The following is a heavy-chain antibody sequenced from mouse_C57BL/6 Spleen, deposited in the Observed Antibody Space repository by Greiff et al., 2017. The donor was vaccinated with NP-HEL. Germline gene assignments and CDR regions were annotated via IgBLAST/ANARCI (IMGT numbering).Heavy chain of an antibody. V-gene: IGHV1-53*01. D-gene: IGHD2-4*01. CDR2: INPSNGGT. CDR1: GYTFTSYW. CDR3: ARDDSYYYAMDY. Sequence: VQLQQPGTELVKPGASVKLSCKASGYTFTSYWMHWVKQRPGQGLEWIGNINPSNGGTNYNEEFKSKATLTVDKSSSTAYMQLSSLTSEDSAVYYCARDDSYYYAMDYWGQGTSVTVSS. J-gene: IGHJ4*01.